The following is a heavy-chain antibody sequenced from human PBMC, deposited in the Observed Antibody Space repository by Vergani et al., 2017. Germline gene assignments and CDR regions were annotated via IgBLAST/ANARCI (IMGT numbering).Heavy chain of an antibody. Sequence: EVQLVESGGGLVQPGGSLRLSCAASGFTVSSNYMSWVRQAPGKGLEWVSVIYSGGSTYYADSVKGRFTISRDNSKNTLYLQMNSLRAEDTAVYYCATAGVGATYNWFDPWGQGTLVTVSS. CDR3: ATAGVGATYNWFDP. J-gene: IGHJ5*02. V-gene: IGHV3-66*01. CDR1: GFTVSSNY. D-gene: IGHD1-26*01. CDR2: IYSGGST.